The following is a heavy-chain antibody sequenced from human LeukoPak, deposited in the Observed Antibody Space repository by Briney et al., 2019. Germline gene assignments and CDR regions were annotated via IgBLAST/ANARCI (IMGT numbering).Heavy chain of an antibody. Sequence: GGALRLSCVASGFTFSSHAMTWVRQAPGKGRWCISIISYIGGSIYNSDTVKGPFTITRDNSKNTLYLQMNSLRADDTAVYYCAKDVTYYYDNSGSWGSFHIWGQGTMVTVSS. D-gene: IGHD3-22*01. CDR1: GFTFSSHA. J-gene: IGHJ3*02. CDR2: ISYIGGSI. V-gene: IGHV3-23*01. CDR3: AKDVTYYYDNSGSWGSFHI.